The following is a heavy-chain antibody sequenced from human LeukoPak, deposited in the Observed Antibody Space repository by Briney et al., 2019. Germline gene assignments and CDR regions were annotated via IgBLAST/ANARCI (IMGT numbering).Heavy chain of an antibody. V-gene: IGHV3-9*01. CDR3: VRELPRSTTFLDY. Sequence: PGRSLRLSCAAFGFTFDDYAMHWVRQAPGKGLEWVSGISWNSGSIGYADSVKGRFTISRDNAKNSLYLQMNSLRAEDTAVYYCVRELPRSTTFLDYWGQGTLVTVSS. J-gene: IGHJ4*02. D-gene: IGHD1-14*01. CDR2: ISWNSGSI. CDR1: GFTFDDYA.